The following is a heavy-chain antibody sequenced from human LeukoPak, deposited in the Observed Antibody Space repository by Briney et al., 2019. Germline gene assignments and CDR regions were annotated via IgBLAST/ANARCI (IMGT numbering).Heavy chain of an antibody. Sequence: SSETLSLTCTVSTRSISSYYWSWIPQPPGKGLEWIGYIPYSGSTNFNPSLKSGATISVATSKNHFTLKLTTVTAADTAVYYCAREGTAGTTVNWFDPWGQGTLVTVSS. J-gene: IGHJ5*02. CDR3: AREGTAGTTVNWFDP. V-gene: IGHV4-59*01. D-gene: IGHD1-1*01. CDR1: TRSISSYY. CDR2: IPYSGST.